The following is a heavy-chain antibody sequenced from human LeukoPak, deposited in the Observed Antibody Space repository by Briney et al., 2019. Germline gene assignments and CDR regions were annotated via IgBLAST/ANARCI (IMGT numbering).Heavy chain of an antibody. CDR2: IKQDESER. CDR3: ARDKGYNLLSVSDI. J-gene: IGHJ3*02. V-gene: IGHV3-7*01. Sequence: GGSLRLSCEGSGFSFSSYWMTWVRQPPGRGPEWVANIKQDESERYTVDSVKGRFTISRDNAKNSLYLQMDSLRAEDTAVYYCARDKGYNLLSVSDIWGQGTMVTVSS. CDR1: GFSFSSYW. D-gene: IGHD5-24*01.